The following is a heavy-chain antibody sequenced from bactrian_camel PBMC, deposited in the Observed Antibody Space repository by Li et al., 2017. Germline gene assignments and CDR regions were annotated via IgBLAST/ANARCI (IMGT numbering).Heavy chain of an antibody. V-gene: IGHV3S53*01. CDR2: VATDGDT. CDR1: TYTYSAYC. Sequence: HVQLVEYGGGSVQAGGSLRLSCAASTYTYSAYCMGWFRKAPGKEREGVAAVATDGDTTYTDSVKGRFTVSRDNAKNTIVLQMIDLKPEDSGMYYCAAHGGRYCYWTSFGYWGQGTQVTVS. CDR3: AAHGGRYCYWTSFGY. J-gene: IGHJ6*01. D-gene: IGHD2*01.